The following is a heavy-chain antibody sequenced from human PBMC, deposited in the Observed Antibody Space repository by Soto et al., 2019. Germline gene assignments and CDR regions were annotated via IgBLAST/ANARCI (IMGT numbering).Heavy chain of an antibody. V-gene: IGHV1-18*01. D-gene: IGHD5-18*01. CDR2: ISAYNGNT. CDR1: GYTFTSYG. CDR3: AREGRAGYSYGYGWFDP. J-gene: IGHJ5*02. Sequence: VASVKVSCKASGYTFTSYGISWVRQAPGQGLEWMGWISAYNGNTNYAQKLQGRVTMTTDTSTSTAYMELRSLRSDDTAVYYCAREGRAGYSYGYGWFDPWGQGTLVTVSS.